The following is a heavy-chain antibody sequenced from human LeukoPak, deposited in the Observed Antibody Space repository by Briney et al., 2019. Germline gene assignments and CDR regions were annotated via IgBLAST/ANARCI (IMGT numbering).Heavy chain of an antibody. D-gene: IGHD2-15*01. Sequence: SVKVSCKASGGTFSSYAISWVRQAPGQGLEWMGRIIPILGIANYAQKFQGRVTITADKSTSTAYMELSSLRSEDTAVYYGARAGVAEMADYWGQGTLVTVSS. CDR2: IIPILGIA. J-gene: IGHJ4*02. CDR1: GGTFSSYA. V-gene: IGHV1-69*04. CDR3: ARAGVAEMADY.